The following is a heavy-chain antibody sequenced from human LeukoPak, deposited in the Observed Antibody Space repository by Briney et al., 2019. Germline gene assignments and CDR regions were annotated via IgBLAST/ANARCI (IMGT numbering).Heavy chain of an antibody. CDR3: ARPQDYYDSGGYWAFDY. V-gene: IGHV4-61*01. CDR1: GGSVSSGSYY. CDR2: IYYSGST. J-gene: IGHJ4*02. Sequence: TSETLSLTCTVSGGSVSSGSYYWSWIRQPPGKGLEWIGYIYYSGSTYYNPSLKSRVTISVDTSKNQFSLKLRSVTAADTAVYYCARPQDYYDSGGYWAFDYWGQGTLVTVSS. D-gene: IGHD3-22*01.